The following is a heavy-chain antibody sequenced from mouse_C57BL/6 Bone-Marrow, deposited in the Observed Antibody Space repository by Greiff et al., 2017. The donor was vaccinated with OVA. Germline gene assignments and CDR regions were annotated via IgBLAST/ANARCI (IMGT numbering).Heavy chain of an antibody. CDR3: ARSGPTAQATFAY. Sequence: EVKLQESGPVLVKPGASVKMSCKASGYTFTDYYMNWVKQSHGKSLEWIGVINPYNGGTSYNQKFKGKATLTVDKSSSTAYMELNSLTSEDSAVYYCARSGPTAQATFAYWGQGTLVTVSA. CDR2: INPYNGGT. J-gene: IGHJ3*01. D-gene: IGHD3-2*02. V-gene: IGHV1-19*01. CDR1: GYTFTDYY.